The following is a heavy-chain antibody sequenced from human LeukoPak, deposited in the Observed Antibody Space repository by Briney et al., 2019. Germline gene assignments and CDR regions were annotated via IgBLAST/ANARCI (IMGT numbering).Heavy chain of an antibody. J-gene: IGHJ4*02. CDR3: ARASWVSSTDAVR. V-gene: IGHV3-23*01. CDR1: GLSFSTFA. D-gene: IGHD3-16*01. CDR2: LRGKGET. Sequence: GASLRLSCAASGLSFSTFAMSWVRQGPARGLEWVSSLRGKGETFYADSVKGRFTLSSDSSRNTVYFQLNNLRVEDTAIYYCARASWVSSTDAVRWGQGTLVSVSS.